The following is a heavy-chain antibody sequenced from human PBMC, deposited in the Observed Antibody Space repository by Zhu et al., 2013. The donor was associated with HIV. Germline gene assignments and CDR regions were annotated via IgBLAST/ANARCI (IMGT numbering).Heavy chain of an antibody. Sequence: HLVQSGTEVKKPGASVRVSCQTSGYSFIDYHIHWLRQAPGHGLESVGWINTRNGGTYIVRNFQGRVTITRDVSMNTVYLDLSTLTSDDTAFYYCARDLNMGYSLGFIDFRRGQGSLVHRLL. CDR3: ARDLNMGYSLGFIDFR. D-gene: IGHD5-18*01. CDR1: GYSFIDYH. V-gene: IGHV1-2*02. J-gene: IGHJ4*02. CDR2: INTRNGGT.